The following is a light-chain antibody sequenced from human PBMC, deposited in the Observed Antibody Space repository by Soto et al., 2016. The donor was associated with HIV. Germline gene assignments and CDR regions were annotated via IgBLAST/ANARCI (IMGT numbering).Light chain of an antibody. J-gene: IGKJ1*01. Sequence: QMTQSPSSLSASVGDRVTITCRASEAMSTSLAWYAQKPGKAPKLLLYAASRLATGAPSRFSGSGSGTDFTLTISSLQPEDFATYYCQQSYSTPWTFGQGTKVEIK. CDR3: QQSYSTPWT. V-gene: IGKV1-NL1*01. CDR1: EAMSTS. CDR2: AAS.